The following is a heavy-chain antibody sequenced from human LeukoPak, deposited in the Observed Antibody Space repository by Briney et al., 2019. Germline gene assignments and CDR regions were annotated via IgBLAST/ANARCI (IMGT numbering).Heavy chain of an antibody. Sequence: GRSLRLSCAASGFTFSSYGMHWVRQAPGKGLEWVAVIWYDGSNKYYADSVKGRFTISRDKSKNTLYLQVNSLRAEDTAVYYCARDNDYGDYGIDYWGQGTLVTVSS. V-gene: IGHV3-33*01. J-gene: IGHJ4*02. CDR3: ARDNDYGDYGIDY. D-gene: IGHD4-17*01. CDR1: GFTFSSYG. CDR2: IWYDGSNK.